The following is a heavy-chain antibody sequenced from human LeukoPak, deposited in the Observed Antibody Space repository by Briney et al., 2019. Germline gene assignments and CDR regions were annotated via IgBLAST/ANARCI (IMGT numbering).Heavy chain of an antibody. CDR2: ISGSGGST. J-gene: IGHJ4*02. CDR3: AKGGFGYLDY. V-gene: IGHV3-23*01. D-gene: IGHD3-3*01. CDR1: GFTFSSYA. Sequence: GGSLRLSCAASGFTFSSYAMTWVRQAPGKGLEWVSGISGSGGSTYYADSVKGRFTISRDNSKNTLYLQMNSLRAEDTAVYHCAKGGFGYLDYWGQGTLVTVSS.